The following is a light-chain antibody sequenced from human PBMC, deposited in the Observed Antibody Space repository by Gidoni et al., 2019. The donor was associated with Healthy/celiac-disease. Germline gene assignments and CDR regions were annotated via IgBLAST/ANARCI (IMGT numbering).Light chain of an antibody. CDR1: QSISSW. V-gene: IGKV1-5*03. J-gene: IGKJ2*01. Sequence: DIHITQSPPTLSASVRDRVTITCRASQSISSWLAWYQQKPGKAPKLLIYKASSLESGVPSRFSGSGSGTEFTLTISSLQPDDFATYYCQQYNSYSYTFGQGTKLEIK. CDR2: KAS. CDR3: QQYNSYSYT.